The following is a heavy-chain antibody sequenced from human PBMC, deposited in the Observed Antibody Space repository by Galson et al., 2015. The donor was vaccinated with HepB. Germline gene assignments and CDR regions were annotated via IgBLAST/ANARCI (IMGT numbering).Heavy chain of an antibody. CDR1: GYTFTDYY. CDR2: VDPEDGET. V-gene: IGHV1-69-2*01. D-gene: IGHD3-10*01. J-gene: IGHJ3*02. CDR3: ATGEVRGVIIPNEAFDI. Sequence: VKVSCKVSGYTFTDYYMHWVQQAPGKGLEWMGLVDPEDGETIYAEKFQGRVTITADTSTDTAYMELSSLRSEDTAVYYCATGEVRGVIIPNEAFDIWGQGTMVTVSS.